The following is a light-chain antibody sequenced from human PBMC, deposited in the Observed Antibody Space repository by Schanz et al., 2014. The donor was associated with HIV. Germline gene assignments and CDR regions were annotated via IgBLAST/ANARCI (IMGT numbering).Light chain of an antibody. CDR1: YSNIGAGYD. CDR3: GTWENTLTGEI. Sequence: QSVLTQPPSVSGAPGQRVTISCSGSYSNIGAGYDVHWYQQLPGTAPKLLIYDNSKRPSGTPDRFSGSKSGTSATLGITGLQTGDEADYYCGTWENTLTGEIFGGGTKLTV. J-gene: IGLJ2*01. V-gene: IGLV1-51*01. CDR2: DNS.